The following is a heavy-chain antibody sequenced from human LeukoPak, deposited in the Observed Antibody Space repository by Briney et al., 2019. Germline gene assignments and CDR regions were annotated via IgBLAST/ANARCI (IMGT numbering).Heavy chain of an antibody. CDR2: ISYAGSNK. J-gene: IGHJ4*02. V-gene: IGHV3-30*18. CDR3: AKSGYCGGDCYDY. Sequence: PGRSLRLSCAASGFTFSSYGMHWVRQAPGKGLEWVAVISYAGSNKYYADSVKGRFTISRDNSKNTLYLQMNSLRAEDTAVYYCAKSGYCGGDCYDYWGQGTLVTVSS. CDR1: GFTFSSYG. D-gene: IGHD2-21*02.